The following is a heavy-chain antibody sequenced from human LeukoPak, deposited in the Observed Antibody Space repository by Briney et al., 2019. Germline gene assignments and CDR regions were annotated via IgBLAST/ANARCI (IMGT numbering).Heavy chain of an antibody. CDR2: INHSGST. J-gene: IGHJ6*02. CDR3: ASLGFPGEMGMDV. Sequence: PSETLSLTCAVYGGSFSGYYWSWIRQPPGKGLEWIGEINHSGSTNYNPSLKSRVTISVDTSKNQFSLKLSSVTAADTAVYYCASLGFPGEMGMDVWGQGTTVTVPS. V-gene: IGHV4-34*01. D-gene: IGHD5-24*01. CDR1: GGSFSGYY.